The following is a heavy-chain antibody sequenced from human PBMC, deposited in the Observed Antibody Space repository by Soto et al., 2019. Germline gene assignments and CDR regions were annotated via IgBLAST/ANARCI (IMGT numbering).Heavy chain of an antibody. D-gene: IGHD1-26*01. CDR1: GGSIDSYY. CDR2: IYYSGST. CDR3: ARGLGGIVGGAWFDP. J-gene: IGHJ5*02. Sequence: SETLSLTCSVSGGSIDSYYWTWIRQPSGRGLEWIGYIYYSGSTIYHPSLGSRVTISVDTSKNQFSLKLRSVTAADTAVYYCARGLGGIVGGAWFDPWGQGTLVTVSS. V-gene: IGHV4-59*01.